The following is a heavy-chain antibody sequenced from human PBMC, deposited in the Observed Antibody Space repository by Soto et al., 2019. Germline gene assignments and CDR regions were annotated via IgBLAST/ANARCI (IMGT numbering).Heavy chain of an antibody. CDR2: IYHSGST. J-gene: IGHJ4*02. CDR1: GYSISTAYY. CDR3: ARTGVRALTQIKY. D-gene: IGHD3-10*01. V-gene: IGHV4-38-2*01. Sequence: NPSETLSLTCAVSGYSISTAYYWGWIRQPPGKGLEWIATIYHSGSTYYNPSLRSRVTISMETSKNQFSLKLASVTATDTAFYYCARTGVRALTQIKYWGQGTLVTVSS.